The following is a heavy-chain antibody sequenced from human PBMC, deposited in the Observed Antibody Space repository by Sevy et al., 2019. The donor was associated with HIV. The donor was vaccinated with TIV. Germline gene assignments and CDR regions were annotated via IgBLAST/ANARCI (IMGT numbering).Heavy chain of an antibody. J-gene: IGHJ4*02. D-gene: IGHD6-19*01. V-gene: IGHV4-39*01. CDR2: INYSGST. CDR3: AGPILSYNSGWSYYDS. CDR1: GASISSSGYY. Sequence: SETLSLTCTVSGASISSSGYYWDWIRQPPGKGLEWIASINYSGSTFYNPSLRSRVTISSDTSKNQFSLKLNSVTAADTAIYYCAGPILSYNSGWSYYDSWGQGTVVTVSS.